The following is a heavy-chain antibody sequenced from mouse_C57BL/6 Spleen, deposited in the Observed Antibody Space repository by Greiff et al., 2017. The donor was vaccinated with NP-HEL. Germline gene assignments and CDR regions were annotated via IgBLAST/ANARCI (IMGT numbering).Heavy chain of an antibody. CDR3: ARLYYYGSSYDWFAY. D-gene: IGHD1-1*01. CDR1: GFTFSSYG. J-gene: IGHJ3*01. V-gene: IGHV5-6*02. CDR2: ISSGGSYT. Sequence: EVKLEESGGDLVKPGGSLKLSCAASGFTFSSYGMSWVRQTPDKRLEWVATISSGGSYTYYPDSVKGRFTISRDNAKNTLYLQMSSLKSEDTAMYYCARLYYYGSSYDWFAYWGQGTLVTVSA.